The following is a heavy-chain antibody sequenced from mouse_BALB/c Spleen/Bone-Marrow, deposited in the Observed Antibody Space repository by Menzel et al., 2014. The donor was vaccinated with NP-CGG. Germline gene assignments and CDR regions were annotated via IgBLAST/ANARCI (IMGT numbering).Heavy chain of an antibody. V-gene: IGHV1S127*01. Sequence: VQLQQSGAELVKPGASVKMSCKASGYTFTSYWMHWVKQRPGQGLEWIGTIDPSDSYTSYNQKFKGKATLTVDTSSSTAYMQLSSLTSEDSVVYYCTRMWAYWGQGTLVTVSA. CDR3: TRMWAY. CDR2: IDPSDSYT. CDR1: GYTFTSYW. J-gene: IGHJ3*01.